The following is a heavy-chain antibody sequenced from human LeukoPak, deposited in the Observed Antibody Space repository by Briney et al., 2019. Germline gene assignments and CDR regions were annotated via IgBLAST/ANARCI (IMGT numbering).Heavy chain of an antibody. D-gene: IGHD3-22*01. J-gene: IGHJ4*02. CDR3: ARQIAYYYDSSGYYTTDY. Sequence: GRSLRLSCAASGFTFNSYGIHWVRQAPGKGLEWVAIIYYDGSDKYYADSVKGRFTISRDNSKDTLYLQMNSLRAEDTAVYYCARQIAYYYDSSGYYTTDYWGQGTLVTVSS. CDR2: IYYDGSDK. CDR1: GFTFNSYG. V-gene: IGHV3-33*01.